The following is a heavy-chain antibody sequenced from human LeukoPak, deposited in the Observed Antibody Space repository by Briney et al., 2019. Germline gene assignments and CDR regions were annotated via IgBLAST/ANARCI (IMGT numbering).Heavy chain of an antibody. V-gene: IGHV4-61*02. CDR2: IYTNGWT. D-gene: IGHD6-19*01. CDR1: GGSINSDLYY. CDR3: ARGSGWNTFDP. J-gene: IGHJ5*02. Sequence: TLCHPCTISGGSINSDLYYWAWIRQPAGKRLEWIGRIYTNGWTDYNPSLKSRVTISVDTSKNQFSLKLSFVTAADTAFYYCARGSGWNTFDPWGQGTQVSASS.